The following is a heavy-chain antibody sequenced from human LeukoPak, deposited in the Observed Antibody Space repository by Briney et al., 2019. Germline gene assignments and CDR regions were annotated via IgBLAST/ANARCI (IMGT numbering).Heavy chain of an antibody. CDR3: ARDIGVGTMAYDY. CDR1: GGTFSSYA. J-gene: IGHJ4*02. D-gene: IGHD1-26*01. V-gene: IGHV1-69*06. CDR2: IIPIFGTA. Sequence: ASVKVSCKASGGTFSSYAISWVRQAPGQGPEWMGRIIPIFGTANYAQKFQGRVTITADKSTSTAYMELSSLRSEGTAVYYCARDIGVGTMAYDYWGQGTLVTVSS.